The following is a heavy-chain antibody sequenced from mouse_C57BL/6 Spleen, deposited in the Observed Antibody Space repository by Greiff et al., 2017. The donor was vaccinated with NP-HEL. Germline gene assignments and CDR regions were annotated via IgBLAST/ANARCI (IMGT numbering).Heavy chain of an antibody. J-gene: IGHJ3*01. D-gene: IGHD2-1*01. CDR3: GREGNAAFAY. V-gene: IGHV10-3*01. Sequence: EVMLVESGGGLVQPKGSLKLSCAASGFTFNTYAMHWVRQPPGKGLEWVARISSKSSNYATYYADSVTDRFTISRDDSQSMLYLQMNNMKTEDAAMYYCGREGNAAFAYWGQGTLVTVSA. CDR2: ISSKSSNYAT. CDR1: GFTFNTYA.